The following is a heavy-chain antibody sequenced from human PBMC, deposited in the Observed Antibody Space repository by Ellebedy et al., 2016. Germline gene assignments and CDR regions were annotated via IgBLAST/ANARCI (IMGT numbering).Heavy chain of an antibody. V-gene: IGHV3-30*18. J-gene: IGHJ4*02. CDR3: AKAYRGAAADPDY. CDR1: GFTFRTYG. Sequence: GESLKISXVASGFTFRTYGMNWVRQAPGKGLEWVAVISDDGSNKYYADSVKGRFTISRDNSKNTLYLQMNSLRAEDTAVYYCAKAYRGAAADPDYWGQGTLVTVSS. CDR2: ISDDGSNK. D-gene: IGHD6-13*01.